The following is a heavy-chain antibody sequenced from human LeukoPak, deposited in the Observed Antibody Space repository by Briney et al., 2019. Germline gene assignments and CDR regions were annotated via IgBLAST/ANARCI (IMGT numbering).Heavy chain of an antibody. CDR2: ISGSGGST. V-gene: IGHV3-23*01. CDR3: AKGGGISYYYGMDV. J-gene: IGHJ6*02. CDR1: GFTFSSYA. Sequence: GGSLRLSCAASGFTFSSYAMSWVRQAPRKGLEWVSAISGSGGSTYYADSVKGRFTISRDNSKNTLYLQMNSLRAEDTAVYYCAKGGGISYYYGMDVWGQGTTVTVSS. D-gene: IGHD3-3*01.